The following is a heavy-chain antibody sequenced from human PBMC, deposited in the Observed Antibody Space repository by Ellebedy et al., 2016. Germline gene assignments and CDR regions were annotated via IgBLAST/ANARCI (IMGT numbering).Heavy chain of an antibody. Sequence: ASVKVSCXASGYPFTDYGISWVRQAPGQGLEWMGWISCNSGNTNYARKFQDRVTMTTETSTSTVYMELRGLRSEDTAVYYCARPIVGALGGGDYYYDGMDVWGQGTTVTVSS. CDR1: GYPFTDYG. CDR2: ISCNSGNT. D-gene: IGHD1-26*01. J-gene: IGHJ6*02. V-gene: IGHV1-18*04. CDR3: ARPIVGALGGGDYYYDGMDV.